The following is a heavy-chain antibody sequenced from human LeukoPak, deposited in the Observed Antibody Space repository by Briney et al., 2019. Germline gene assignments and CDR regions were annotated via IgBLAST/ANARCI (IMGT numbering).Heavy chain of an antibody. D-gene: IGHD6-13*01. CDR3: AKDIGQQLVEAGYFDY. V-gene: IGHV3-43*01. CDR2: ISWDGGST. Sequence: GGSLRLSCAASGFTFDDYTMHWVRQAPGKGLEWVSLISWDGGSTYYADSVKGRFTISRDNSKNSLYLQMNSLRTEDTALYYCAKDIGQQLVEAGYFDYWGQGTLVTVSS. J-gene: IGHJ4*02. CDR1: GFTFDDYT.